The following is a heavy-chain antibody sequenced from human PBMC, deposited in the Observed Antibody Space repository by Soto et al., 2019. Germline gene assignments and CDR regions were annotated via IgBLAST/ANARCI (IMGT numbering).Heavy chain of an antibody. Sequence: SETLSLTCAVYGGSFSGYYWSWIRQPPGKGLEWIGEINHSGSTNYNPSLKSRVTISVDTSKNQFSLKLSSVTAADTAVYYCARGPRTYCSSTSCYISGWFDPWGQRTLVTVSS. V-gene: IGHV4-34*01. J-gene: IGHJ5*02. CDR2: INHSGST. D-gene: IGHD2-2*02. CDR1: GGSFSGYY. CDR3: ARGPRTYCSSTSCYISGWFDP.